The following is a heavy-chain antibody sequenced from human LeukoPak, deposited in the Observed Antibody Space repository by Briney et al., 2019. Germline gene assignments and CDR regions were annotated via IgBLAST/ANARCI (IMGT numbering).Heavy chain of an antibody. Sequence: PSETLSLTCAVYGGSFSGYYWSWIRQPPGKGLEWMGEINHSGSTNYNPSLKSRGTISVDTSKNQFSLKLSSVTAADTAVYYCARGLYQLLWSYYFDYWGQGTLVTVSS. CDR3: ARGLYQLLWSYYFDY. CDR1: GGSFSGYY. J-gene: IGHJ4*02. D-gene: IGHD2-2*01. CDR2: INHSGST. V-gene: IGHV4-34*01.